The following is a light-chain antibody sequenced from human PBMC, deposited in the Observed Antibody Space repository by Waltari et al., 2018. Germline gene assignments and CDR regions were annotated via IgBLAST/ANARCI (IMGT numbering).Light chain of an antibody. CDR3: SSYGGYNTPYV. V-gene: IGLV2-8*01. Sequence: QSALTQPPSASGSPGQSVTISCTGRSRDVGGYNFVPSHQQHPGKAPKLMIYEVIKRPSGVPDRFSGSKSGNTASLTVSGLQAEDEADYYCSSYGGYNTPYVFGGGTKLTVL. J-gene: IGLJ2*01. CDR2: EVI. CDR1: SRDVGGYNF.